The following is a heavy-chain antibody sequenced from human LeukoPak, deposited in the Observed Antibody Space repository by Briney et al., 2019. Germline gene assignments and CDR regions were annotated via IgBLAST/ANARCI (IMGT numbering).Heavy chain of an antibody. CDR3: ARELSGFSLDH. D-gene: IGHD3-22*01. CDR1: GFIFSTYD. J-gene: IGHJ4*02. Sequence: GGSLRLSCAASGFIFSTYDMHWVRQVPGKGLEWVSAIGSAGDTYYADSVKGRFTISRDNSQNTLYLQMSSLRPDGTSVYYCARELSGFSLDHWGQGTLLTVSS. CDR2: IGSAGDT. V-gene: IGHV3-13*01.